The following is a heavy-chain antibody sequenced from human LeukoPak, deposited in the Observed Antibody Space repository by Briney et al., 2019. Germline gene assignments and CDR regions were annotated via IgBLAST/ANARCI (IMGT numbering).Heavy chain of an antibody. D-gene: IGHD2-2*01. V-gene: IGHV4-34*01. CDR3: ARRSTGGAFDI. CDR1: GGSFSGYY. J-gene: IGHJ3*02. CDR2: INHSGST. Sequence: KASETLSLTCAVYGGSFSGYYWSWIRQPPGKGLEWIGEINHSGSTNYNPSLKSRVTISVDTSKNQFSLKLSSVTAADTAVYYCARRSTGGAFDIWGQGTMVTVSS.